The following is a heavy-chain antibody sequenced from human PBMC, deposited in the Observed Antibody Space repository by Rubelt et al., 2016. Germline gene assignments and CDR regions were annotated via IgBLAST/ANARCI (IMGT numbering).Heavy chain of an antibody. CDR3: ARDSRARDGYNYRFDY. Sequence: GKGLEWVSYISSSSSTIYYADSVKGRFTISRDNAKNSLYLQMNSLRDEDTAVYYCARDSRARDGYNYRFDYWGQGTLVTVSS. CDR2: ISSSSSTI. V-gene: IGHV3-48*02. J-gene: IGHJ4*02. D-gene: IGHD5-24*01.